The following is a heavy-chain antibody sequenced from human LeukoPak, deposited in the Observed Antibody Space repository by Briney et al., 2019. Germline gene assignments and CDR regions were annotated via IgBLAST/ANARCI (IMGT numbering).Heavy chain of an antibody. D-gene: IGHD3-10*01. J-gene: IGHJ4*02. CDR3: GRHRGNYFDY. CDR2: MYHSGST. CDR1: GYSISSGHY. Sequence: SETLSLTCXVSGYSISSGHYWGWIRQPPGKGLEWIGSMYHSGSTYYNPSLKSRVTISVDTSKNQYSLRLSSVTAADTAVYYCGRHRGNYFDYWGQGTLVTVSS. V-gene: IGHV4-38-2*01.